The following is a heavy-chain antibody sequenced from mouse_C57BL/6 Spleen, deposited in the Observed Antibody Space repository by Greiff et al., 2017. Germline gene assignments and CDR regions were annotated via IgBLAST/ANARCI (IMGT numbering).Heavy chain of an antibody. CDR3: ARDRCFAY. CDR1: GFTFSSYA. CDR2: ISDGGSYT. V-gene: IGHV5-4*01. Sequence: EVQVVESGGGLVKPGGSLKLSCAASGFTFSSYAMSWVRQTPEKRLEWVATISDGGSYTYYPDNVKGRFTISRDNAKNNLYLQMSHLKSEDTAMYYCARDRCFAYWGQGTLVTVSA. J-gene: IGHJ3*01.